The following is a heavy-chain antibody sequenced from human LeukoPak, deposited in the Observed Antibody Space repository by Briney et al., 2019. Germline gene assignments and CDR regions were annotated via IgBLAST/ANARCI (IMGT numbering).Heavy chain of an antibody. D-gene: IGHD5-12*01. V-gene: IGHV3-74*01. J-gene: IGHJ4*02. CDR2: INSDGSST. CDR3: ARGGTVATGGVFDY. Sequence: GLSLRLSCAASALTFSSYWMHWVRPAPGKGLVWVSRINSDGSSTSYADSVKGRFTISRDNAKNTLYLQMNGLRAEDTAVYYCARGGTVATGGVFDYWGQGSLVTVSS. CDR1: ALTFSSYW.